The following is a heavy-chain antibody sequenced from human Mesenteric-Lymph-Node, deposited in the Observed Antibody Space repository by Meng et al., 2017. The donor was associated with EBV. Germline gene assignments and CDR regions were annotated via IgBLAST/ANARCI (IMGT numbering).Heavy chain of an antibody. D-gene: IGHD3-22*01. CDR1: GGSISRGDYY. Sequence: VQPQESAPGMVTPPRCLSLTCTASGGSISRGDYYWSWILQPPGTGLEWIEYISYSGSTYYTPSPKSRVTISVDTSKTQFSLKLSSVTAADTAVYYCARTHFYDSSNYGFDYWGQGTLVTVSS. V-gene: IGHV4-30-4*01. J-gene: IGHJ4*02. CDR3: ARTHFYDSSNYGFDY. CDR2: ISYSGST.